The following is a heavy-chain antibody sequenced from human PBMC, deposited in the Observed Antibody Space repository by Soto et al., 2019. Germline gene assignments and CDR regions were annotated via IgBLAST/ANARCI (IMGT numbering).Heavy chain of an antibody. CDR1: GFTFSSYA. D-gene: IGHD3-16*02. J-gene: IGHJ4*02. Sequence: QVQLVESGGGVVQPGRSLRLSCAASGFTFSSYAMHWFRQAPGKGLEWVAVISYDGSNKYYADSVKGRFTISRDNSKNTLYLQMNSLRAEDTAVYYCARALARHYVWGRYRAYFDYWGQGTLVTVSS. CDR3: ARALARHYVWGRYRAYFDY. V-gene: IGHV3-30-3*01. CDR2: ISYDGSNK.